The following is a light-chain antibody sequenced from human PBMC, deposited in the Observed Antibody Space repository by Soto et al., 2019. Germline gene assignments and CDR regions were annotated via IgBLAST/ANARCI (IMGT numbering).Light chain of an antibody. CDR2: GAS. J-gene: IGKJ1*01. Sequence: DIQMTQSPSSLSASVGDRVTITCRASLTIGDSLSWFQQKAGKPPTLSIYGASALQSGVPARFSGSGSGTDFTLTILNMQREDVATYYCLQTYKLPRTFGQGTKVEFK. CDR1: LTIGDS. V-gene: IGKV1-39*01. CDR3: LQTYKLPRT.